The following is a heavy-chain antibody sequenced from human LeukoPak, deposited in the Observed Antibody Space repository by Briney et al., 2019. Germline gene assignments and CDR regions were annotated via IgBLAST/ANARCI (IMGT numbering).Heavy chain of an antibody. J-gene: IGHJ4*02. D-gene: IGHD3-22*01. Sequence: GGSLRLSCAASGFTFNVYSMSWVRQAPGKGLEWVSYITRNSKDIYYADSVKGRFSISRDNGKNSLYLQMNDLRAEDTAVYYRAKTLLDSSGYYYAGSDYWGQGVLVTVST. CDR3: AKTLLDSSGYYYAGSDY. V-gene: IGHV3-48*01. CDR2: ITRNSKDI. CDR1: GFTFNVYS.